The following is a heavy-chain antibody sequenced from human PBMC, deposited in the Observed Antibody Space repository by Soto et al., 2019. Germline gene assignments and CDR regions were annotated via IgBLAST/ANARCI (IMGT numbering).Heavy chain of an antibody. Sequence: PSETLSLTCTVSGGSISSYYWSWIRQPPGKGLEWIGYIYYSGSTNYNPSLKSRVTISVDTSKNQFSLKLSSVTAADTAVYYCARGTVDRYRYGWVPLSDYWGQGTPVTVSS. CDR3: ARGTVDRYRYGWVPLSDY. D-gene: IGHD5-18*01. CDR1: GGSISSYY. V-gene: IGHV4-59*01. J-gene: IGHJ4*02. CDR2: IYYSGST.